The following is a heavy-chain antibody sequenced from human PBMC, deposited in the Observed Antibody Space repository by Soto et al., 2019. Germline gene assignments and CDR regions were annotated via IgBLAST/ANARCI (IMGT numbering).Heavy chain of an antibody. CDR3: ARDQAAATSYFDY. V-gene: IGHV4-34*01. J-gene: IGHJ4*02. CDR1: GGSFSGYY. D-gene: IGHD6-13*01. CDR2: INHSGST. Sequence: QLRETLSLTCAVYGGSFSGYYWSWIRQPPGKGLEWIGEINHSGSTNYNPSLKSRVTISVDTSKNQFSLKLSSVTAADTAVYYCARDQAAATSYFDYWGQGTLVTVSS.